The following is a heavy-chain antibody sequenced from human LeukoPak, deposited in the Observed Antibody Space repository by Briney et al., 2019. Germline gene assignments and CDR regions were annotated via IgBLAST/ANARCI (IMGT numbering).Heavy chain of an antibody. Sequence: GGSLRLSCAAYGFTFDDYGMSWVRHAPGKGLEWVSGINWNGGSTVYADSVEGRFTNSRDNAKNSLYLQMNSLRVEDTGLYYCAREGCSSTSYTRDCAFDIWGQGTMVTVSS. V-gene: IGHV3-20*04. CDR3: AREGCSSTSYTRDCAFDI. CDR1: GFTFDDYG. D-gene: IGHD2-2*01. CDR2: INWNGGST. J-gene: IGHJ3*02.